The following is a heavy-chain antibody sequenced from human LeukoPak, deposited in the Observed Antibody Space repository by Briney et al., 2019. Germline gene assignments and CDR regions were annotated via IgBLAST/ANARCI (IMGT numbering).Heavy chain of an antibody. D-gene: IGHD6-19*01. CDR3: ARQLRGEAVAGHLQPFDY. J-gene: IGHJ4*02. V-gene: IGHV4-59*08. CDR2: IYYSGST. Sequence: SSETLSLTCTVSGGSISSYYWNWIRQPPGKGLEWIGYIYYSGSTNCNPSLKSRVTISVDTSKNQFSLKLSSVTAADTAVYFCARQLRGEAVAGHLQPFDYWGQGTLVTVSS. CDR1: GGSISSYY.